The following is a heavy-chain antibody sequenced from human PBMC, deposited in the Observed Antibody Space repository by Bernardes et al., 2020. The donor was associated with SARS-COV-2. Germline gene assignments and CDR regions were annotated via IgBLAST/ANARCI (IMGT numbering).Heavy chain of an antibody. CDR1: GGSISSSSYY. CDR3: ASESAAGKYYYYYGMDV. J-gene: IGHJ6*02. CDR2: IYYSGST. V-gene: IGHV4-39*01. D-gene: IGHD6-13*01. Sequence: SETLSLTCTVSGGSISSSSYYWGWIRQPPGKGLEWIGSIYYSGSTYYNPSLKSRVTISVDTSKNQFSLKLSSVTAADTAVYYCASESAAGKYYYYYGMDVWSQGTTVTGSS.